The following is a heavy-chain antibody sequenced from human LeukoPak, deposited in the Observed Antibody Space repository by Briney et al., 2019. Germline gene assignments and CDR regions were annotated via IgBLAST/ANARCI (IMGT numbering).Heavy chain of an antibody. J-gene: IGHJ3*02. CDR2: ISYDGSNK. D-gene: IGHD6-13*01. V-gene: IGHV3-30*04. Sequence: GRSLRLSCAASGFTFSSYAMHWVRQAPGEGLEWVAVISYDGSNKYYADSVKGRFTISRDTSKNTMYLKMNSLSAEDTAVYYCARGYSSSWIDAFDIWGQGTMVPVSS. CDR3: ARGYSSSWIDAFDI. CDR1: GFTFSSYA.